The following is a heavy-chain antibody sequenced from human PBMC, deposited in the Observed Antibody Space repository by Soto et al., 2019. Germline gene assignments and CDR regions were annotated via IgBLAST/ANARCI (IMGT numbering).Heavy chain of an antibody. CDR2: IIPIFGTA. Sequence: GASVKVSCKASGGTFSSYAISWVRQAPGQGLEWMGGIIPIFGTANYAQKFQGRVTITADESTSTAYMELSSLRSEDTAVYYCARDNPYSGSYYYFDYWGQGTLVTVSS. D-gene: IGHD1-26*01. CDR3: ARDNPYSGSYYYFDY. J-gene: IGHJ4*02. V-gene: IGHV1-69*13. CDR1: GGTFSSYA.